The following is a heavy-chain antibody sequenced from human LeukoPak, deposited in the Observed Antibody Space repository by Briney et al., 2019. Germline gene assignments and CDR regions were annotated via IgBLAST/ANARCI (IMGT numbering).Heavy chain of an antibody. J-gene: IGHJ4*02. CDR3: STEDKYCGSANCGKY. CDR1: GYTFTNYY. Sequence: ASVTVSCKASGYTFTNYYVHWVRQAPGQGLEGMGYIIPDSGGADYDQRFQGRVTMTRDKSISTVYMELSSLRSDDTAVYYCSTEDKYCGSANCGKYWGQGTLVTVSS. D-gene: IGHD2-2*01. CDR2: IIPDSGGA. V-gene: IGHV1-2*02.